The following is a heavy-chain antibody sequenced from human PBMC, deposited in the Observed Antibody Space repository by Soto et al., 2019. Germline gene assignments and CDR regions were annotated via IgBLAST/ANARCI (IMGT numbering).Heavy chain of an antibody. CDR2: VSGSGGTT. D-gene: IGHD6-19*01. CDR1: GFTFSSSA. CDR3: ARCTVDTIVTSGWCHYLDP. J-gene: IGHJ5*02. V-gene: IGHV3-23*01. Sequence: EVQLLNSGGGLVQPGGSLRLSCAASGFTFSSSAMSWVRQAPGKGLEWVSAVSGSGGTTYYAHSVRGRFTISRDNSKNTLYLQMNSLRAEDTAIYFCARCTVDTIVTSGWCHYLDPWGQGTLVTVSP.